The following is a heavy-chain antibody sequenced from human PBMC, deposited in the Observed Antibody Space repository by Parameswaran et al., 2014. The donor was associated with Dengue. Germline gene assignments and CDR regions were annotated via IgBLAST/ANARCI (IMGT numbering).Heavy chain of an antibody. D-gene: IGHD4-23*01. V-gene: IGHV4-59*13. J-gene: IGHJ5*02. CDR2: IYYSGST. Sequence: PGKGLEWIGYIYYSGSTNYNPSLKSRVTISVDTSKNQFSLKLSSVTAADTAVYYCARTTVVTRGWFDPWGQGTRVTVSS. CDR3: ARTTVVTRGWFDP.